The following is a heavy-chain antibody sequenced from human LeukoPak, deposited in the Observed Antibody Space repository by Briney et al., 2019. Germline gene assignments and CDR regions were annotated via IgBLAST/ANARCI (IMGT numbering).Heavy chain of an antibody. D-gene: IGHD6-6*01. Sequence: PGGSLRLSCAASGFTFISYGMQGVRQAPGKGVEGGAFLRYDGSNKYYADSVKGRFTISRDNSKNTLYLKMNSLRAEDTAVYYCARESGSYSSSYRFDSWGQGTLVTVSS. CDR3: ARESGSYSSSYRFDS. V-gene: IGHV3-30*02. CDR2: LRYDGSNK. J-gene: IGHJ4*02. CDR1: GFTFISYG.